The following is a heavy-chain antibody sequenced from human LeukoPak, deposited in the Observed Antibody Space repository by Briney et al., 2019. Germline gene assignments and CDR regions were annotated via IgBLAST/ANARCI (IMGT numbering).Heavy chain of an antibody. Sequence: KPSETLSLTCAVSGGSITNYYWSWIRQPPGKGLEWIGSMYYRGSTYHNPSLKSRVTISVDTSKNQFSLKLSSVTAADTAVYYCATTTIRLGYWGQGTPVTVSS. CDR3: ATTTIRLGY. CDR2: MYYRGST. V-gene: IGHV4-59*12. CDR1: GGSITNYY. J-gene: IGHJ4*02. D-gene: IGHD1-26*01.